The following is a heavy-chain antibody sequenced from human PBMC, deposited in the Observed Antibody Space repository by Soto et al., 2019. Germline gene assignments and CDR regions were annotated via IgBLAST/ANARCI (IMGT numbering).Heavy chain of an antibody. J-gene: IGHJ4*02. V-gene: IGHV1-3*01. Sequence: ASVKVSCKASGYTFPAYTMNWVRQAPGQRPEWMGWITVGNGKTRYSQKFQGRVTFTRDTSASTVYLELSSLRSEDTAMYYCARKTAVTDYYFDYWGQGTLVTVSS. CDR2: ITVGNGKT. CDR1: GYTFPAYT. D-gene: IGHD6-19*01. CDR3: ARKTAVTDYYFDY.